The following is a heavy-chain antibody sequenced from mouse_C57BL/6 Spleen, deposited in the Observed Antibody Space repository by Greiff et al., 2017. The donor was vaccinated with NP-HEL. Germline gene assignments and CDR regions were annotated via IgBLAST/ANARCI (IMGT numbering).Heavy chain of an antibody. V-gene: IGHV1-80*01. Sequence: QVHVKQSGAELVKPGASVKISCKASGYAFSSYWMNWVKQRPGKGLEWIGQIYPGDGDTNYNGKFKGKATLTADKSSSTAYMQLSSLTSEDSAVYFCARRITTVVATPGFDVWGTGTTVTVSS. D-gene: IGHD1-1*01. CDR1: GYAFSSYW. CDR2: IYPGDGDT. CDR3: ARRITTVVATPGFDV. J-gene: IGHJ1*03.